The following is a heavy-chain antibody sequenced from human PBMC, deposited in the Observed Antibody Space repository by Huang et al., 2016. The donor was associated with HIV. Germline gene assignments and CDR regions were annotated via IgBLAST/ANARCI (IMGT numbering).Heavy chain of an antibody. CDR1: GGSISSNIYY. Sequence: QLQLQESGPGLVQPSETLSLTCTVSGGSISSNIYYWGWIRQSPGEGLEGIGRIYYSGSSFYNPSLKSRVTMSVDSARNQFSLRLNSVTAADTAVYFCARAEYYYDTSGYYFDYWGQGTLVTVSS. CDR2: IYYSGSS. D-gene: IGHD3-22*01. J-gene: IGHJ4*02. V-gene: IGHV4-39*01. CDR3: ARAEYYYDTSGYYFDY.